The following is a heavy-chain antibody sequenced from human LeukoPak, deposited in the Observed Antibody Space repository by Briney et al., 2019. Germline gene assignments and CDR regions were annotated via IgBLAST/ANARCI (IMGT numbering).Heavy chain of an antibody. Sequence: PSGTLSLTCTVSGGFISSGGYYWSSIRQQRGKVLEWNGYIYYSGSTYYHPSLKSRVTISVDTSKNQFSLKLSSVTAADTAVYYCARGLDIVVVPAALDYWGQGTLVTVSS. D-gene: IGHD2-2*03. CDR2: IYYSGST. V-gene: IGHV4-31*03. CDR3: ARGLDIVVVPAALDY. J-gene: IGHJ4*02. CDR1: GGFISSGGYY.